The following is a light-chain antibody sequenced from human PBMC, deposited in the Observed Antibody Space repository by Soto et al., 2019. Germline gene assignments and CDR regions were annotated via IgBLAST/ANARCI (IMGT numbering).Light chain of an antibody. CDR3: QQSYRAPLT. J-gene: IGKJ3*01. V-gene: IGKV1-39*01. CDR1: QSISTY. CDR2: AAS. Sequence: DIQMTQSPSSLSASVGDRVTITCRASQSISTYLNWYQQKPGKAPKFLIYAASSLQSGVPSRFSGSGSGTDFTLTISSLQPEDSATYYCQQSYRAPLTFGPGTNVAIK.